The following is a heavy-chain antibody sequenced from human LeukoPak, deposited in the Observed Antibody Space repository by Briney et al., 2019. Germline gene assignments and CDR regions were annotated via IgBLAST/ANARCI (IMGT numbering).Heavy chain of an antibody. D-gene: IGHD4-17*01. J-gene: IGHJ4*02. Sequence: GGSLRLSCTASGLTFGDYAMSWFRQAPGKGLEWVGFIRSKAYGGTTEYAASVKGRFTISRDDSKSIAYLQMNSLKTEDTAVYYCTTDYGDYVFRSDCWGQGTLVTVSS. CDR1: GLTFGDYA. CDR3: TTDYGDYVFRSDC. V-gene: IGHV3-49*03. CDR2: IRSKAYGGTT.